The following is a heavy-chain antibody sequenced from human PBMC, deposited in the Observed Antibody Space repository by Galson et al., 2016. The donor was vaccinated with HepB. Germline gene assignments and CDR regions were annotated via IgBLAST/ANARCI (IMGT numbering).Heavy chain of an antibody. D-gene: IGHD1-1*01. CDR2: LSPYSGNT. J-gene: IGHJ6*03. CDR1: GYTFASSG. CDR3: ARRNDYMDV. Sequence: SGYTFASSGISWVRQAPGQGLEWMGWLSPYSGNTNYAQKFQGRVIMTTDTTTRTAYMELGSLRSDDTAVYYCARRNDYMDVWGKGTTVTVSS. V-gene: IGHV1-18*04.